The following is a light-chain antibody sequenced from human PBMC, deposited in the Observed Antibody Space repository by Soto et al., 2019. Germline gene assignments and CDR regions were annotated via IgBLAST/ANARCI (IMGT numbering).Light chain of an antibody. CDR1: QSVSSY. V-gene: IGKV3-11*01. Sequence: EIVLTQSPATLSLSPGERATLSCRASQSVSSYLAWYQQKPGQAPRLLIYDASNRATGIPARFSGSGSGTDFTLTISGLQSEDLAVYYCQRYNDWPPWTFGQGTKVDI. CDR2: DAS. CDR3: QRYNDWPPWT. J-gene: IGKJ1*01.